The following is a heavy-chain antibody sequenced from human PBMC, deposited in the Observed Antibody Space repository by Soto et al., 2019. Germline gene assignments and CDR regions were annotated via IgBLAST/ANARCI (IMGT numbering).Heavy chain of an antibody. CDR3: TTADTVVAATPLYY. V-gene: IGHV3-15*01. D-gene: IGHD2-15*01. Sequence: GGSLRLSCAASGFTFSNAWMSWVRQAPGKGLEWVGRIKSKTDGGTTDYAAPVKGRFTISRDDSKNTLYLQMNSLKTEDTAVYYCTTADTVVAATPLYYWGQGTLVTVSS. J-gene: IGHJ4*02. CDR2: IKSKTDGGTT. CDR1: GFTFSNAW.